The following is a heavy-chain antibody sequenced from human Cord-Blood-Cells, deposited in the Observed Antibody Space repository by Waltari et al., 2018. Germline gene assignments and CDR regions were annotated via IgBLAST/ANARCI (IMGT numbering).Heavy chain of an antibody. CDR1: GDSVSSNSAA. D-gene: IGHD6-19*01. J-gene: IGHJ5*02. Sequence: QVQLQQSGPGLVKPSQTLSLTCAISGDSVSSNSAAWNWIRPSPSSGLEWLGRTYNRAKWYNDYAVSVKSRITINPDTSKNQFSLQLNSVTPEDTAVYYCARDQDSSGWYGENWFDPWGQGTLVTVSS. V-gene: IGHV6-1*01. CDR3: ARDQDSSGWYGENWFDP. CDR2: TYNRAKWYN.